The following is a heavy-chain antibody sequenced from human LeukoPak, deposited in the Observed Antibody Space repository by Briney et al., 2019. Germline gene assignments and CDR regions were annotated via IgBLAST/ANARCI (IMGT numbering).Heavy chain of an antibody. CDR1: GFTVSSNY. CDR2: IYSGGST. V-gene: IGHV3-66*01. CDR3: ARDISSGYYDAFDI. Sequence: PGGSLRLSYAASGFTVSSNYMSWVRQAPGKGLEWVSIIYSGGSTYYADSVEGRFTISRDDSKNTLYLQMNSLRAEDTAVYYCARDISSGYYDAFDIWGQGTMVTVSS. J-gene: IGHJ3*02. D-gene: IGHD3-22*01.